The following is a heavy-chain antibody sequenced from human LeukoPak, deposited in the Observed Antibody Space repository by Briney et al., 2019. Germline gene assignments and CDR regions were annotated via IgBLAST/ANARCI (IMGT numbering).Heavy chain of an antibody. CDR3: ARTPEPDSLVQFDY. CDR2: ISSSGSTI. V-gene: IGHV3-48*04. Sequence: GGSLRLSCAASGFTFSSYWMHWVRQAPGKGLEWVSYISSSGSTIYYADSVKGRFTISRDNAKNSLYLQMNSLRAEDTAVYYCARTPEPDSLVQFDYWGQGTLVTVSS. D-gene: IGHD3-22*01. J-gene: IGHJ4*02. CDR1: GFTFSSYW.